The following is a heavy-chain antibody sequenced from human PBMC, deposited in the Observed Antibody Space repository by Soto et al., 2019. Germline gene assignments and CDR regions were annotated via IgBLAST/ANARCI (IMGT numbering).Heavy chain of an antibody. J-gene: IGHJ4*02. V-gene: IGHV1-3*01. CDR2: TNAGNGNT. CDR1: GYTFTSYA. Sequence: ASVKVSCKASGYTFTSYAMHWVRQAPGQRLEWMGWTNAGNGNTKYSQKFQGRVTITRDTSASTAYMELSSLRSEDTAVYYCARGITGTTSFDYWGQGTLVTVSS. CDR3: ARGITGTTSFDY. D-gene: IGHD1-7*01.